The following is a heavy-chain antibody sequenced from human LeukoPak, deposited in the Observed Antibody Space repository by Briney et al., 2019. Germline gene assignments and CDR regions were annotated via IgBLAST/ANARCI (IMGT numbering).Heavy chain of an antibody. Sequence: GGSLRLSCAASGFTFSNYGMHWVRQAPGKGLEWVAFIRFDGSNKYYADSVKGRFTISRDNSKNTLYLQLNSLRTDDTAVYYCARRWFGDVWGKGTTVTVSS. CDR3: ARRWFGDV. D-gene: IGHD3-10*01. CDR2: IRFDGSNK. CDR1: GFTFSNYG. J-gene: IGHJ6*04. V-gene: IGHV3-30*02.